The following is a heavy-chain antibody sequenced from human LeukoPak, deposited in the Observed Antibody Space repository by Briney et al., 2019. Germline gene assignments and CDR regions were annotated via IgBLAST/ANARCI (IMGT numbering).Heavy chain of an antibody. CDR2: ISGSGGST. V-gene: IGHV3-23*01. J-gene: IGHJ4*02. Sequence: PGGSLRLSCAASGFTFSSYAMSWVRQAPGKGLEWVSAISGSGGSTYYADSVKGRFTISRDNSKNTLYLQMNSLRAEDTAVYYCAKEVRLTYYYGSGSYYNHRGYFDYWGQGTLVTVSS. D-gene: IGHD3-10*01. CDR1: GFTFSSYA. CDR3: AKEVRLTYYYGSGSYYNHRGYFDY.